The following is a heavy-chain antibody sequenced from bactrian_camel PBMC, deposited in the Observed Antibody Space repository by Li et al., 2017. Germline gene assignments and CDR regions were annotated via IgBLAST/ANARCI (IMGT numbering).Heavy chain of an antibody. Sequence: HVQLVESGGGSVQAGGSLRLSCADSGYTYFRDCVAWFRQAPGKEREWVARASRAAGGAYYSDSVEGRFTISRDASKNVVVLQMNSLEPEDTAMYYCAAATGVSMWRDIWSLEDSRYNLWGQGTQVTVS. D-gene: IGHD1*01. CDR3: AAATGVSMWRDIWSLEDSRYNL. CDR1: GYTYFRDC. CDR2: ASRAAGGA. V-gene: IGHV3-3*01. J-gene: IGHJ4*01.